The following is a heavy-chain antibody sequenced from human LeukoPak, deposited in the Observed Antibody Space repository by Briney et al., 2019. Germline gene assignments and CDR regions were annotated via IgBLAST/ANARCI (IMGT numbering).Heavy chain of an antibody. CDR1: GFTFSSYS. V-gene: IGHV3-30*03. CDR2: ISYDGTNK. D-gene: IGHD6-19*01. Sequence: GGSLRLSCAASGFTFSSYSMHWVRQTPGKGLEWVAVISYDGTNKYYTDSVKGRFTISRDNSKQTLDLQMNSLRPEDTAVYYCARSGYSTGWYIWYLDLWGRGTLVTVSS. J-gene: IGHJ2*01. CDR3: ARSGYSTGWYIWYLDL.